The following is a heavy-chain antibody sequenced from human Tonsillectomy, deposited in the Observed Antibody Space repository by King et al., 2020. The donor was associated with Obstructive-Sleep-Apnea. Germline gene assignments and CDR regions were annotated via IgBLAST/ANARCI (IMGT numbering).Heavy chain of an antibody. J-gene: IGHJ4*02. V-gene: IGHV3-30-3*01. CDR2: ISYDGCDK. D-gene: IGHD3-9*01. CDR1: GFTFSSYA. CDR3: ARAYYDMWSWATGGYYFDY. Sequence: QVQLVESGGGVVQPGRSLRLSCAASGFTFSSYAMNWVRQAPDKGLEWVAVISYDGCDKYYADSVKGRFTISRDNSKNTLYLQMNSLRAEDTAVYYCARAYYDMWSWATGGYYFDYWGPGTLVTVSS.